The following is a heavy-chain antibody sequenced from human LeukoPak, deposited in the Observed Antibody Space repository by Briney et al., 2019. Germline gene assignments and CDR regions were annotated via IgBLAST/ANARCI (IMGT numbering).Heavy chain of an antibody. CDR3: ARVDYYDSSGYYYGLLDY. D-gene: IGHD3-22*01. V-gene: IGHV1-18*01. CDR1: GYTFTSYG. CDR2: ICAYNGNT. J-gene: IGHJ4*02. Sequence: ASVKVSCRASGYTFTSYGISWVRQAPGQGLEWMGWICAYNGNTNYAQKLQGRVTMTTDTSTSTAYMELRSLRSDDTAVYYCARVDYYDSSGYYYGLLDYWGQGTLVTVSS.